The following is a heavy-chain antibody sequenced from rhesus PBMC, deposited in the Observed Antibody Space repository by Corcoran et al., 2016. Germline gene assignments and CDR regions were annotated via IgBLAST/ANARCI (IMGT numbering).Heavy chain of an antibody. D-gene: IGHD6-31*01. CDR2: ISNGGGSP. CDR1: GFTCSSYG. Sequence: EVQLVESGGGLVQPGGSLRLSCAASGFTCSSYGMSWVRPAPGTGLEWGSYISNGGGSPYYADAVKGRFTISRDNSKNTLSLQMNSLRAEDTAVYYCAKDQVGSGWYYFDYWGQGVLVTVSS. V-gene: IGHV3S5*01. J-gene: IGHJ4*01. CDR3: AKDQVGSGWYYFDY.